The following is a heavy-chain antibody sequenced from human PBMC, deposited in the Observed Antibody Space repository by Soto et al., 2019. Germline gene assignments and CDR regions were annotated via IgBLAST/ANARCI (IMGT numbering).Heavy chain of an antibody. J-gene: IGHJ3*02. V-gene: IGHV1-18*01. CDR1: GGTFSSYG. CDR3: ARESEQWLVGSAFDI. CDR2: ISAYNGNT. D-gene: IGHD6-19*01. Sequence: GASVKVSCKASGGTFSSYGISWVRQAPEQGLEWMGWISAYNGNTNYAQKVQGRVTMTTDTSTSTAYMELRSLRSDDTAVYYCARESEQWLVGSAFDIWGQGTMVTVSS.